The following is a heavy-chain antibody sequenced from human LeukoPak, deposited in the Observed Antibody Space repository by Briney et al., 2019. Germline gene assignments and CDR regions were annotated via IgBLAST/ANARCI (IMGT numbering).Heavy chain of an antibody. Sequence: GGSLRLSCAASGFTFSSYGMSWVRQAPGKGLEWVANIKQDGSEKYYVDSVKGRFTISRDNAKNSLYLQMNSLRAEDTAVYYCARKNGLDYWGQGTLVTVSS. V-gene: IGHV3-7*01. CDR3: ARKNGLDY. CDR2: IKQDGSEK. CDR1: GFTFSSYG. J-gene: IGHJ4*02.